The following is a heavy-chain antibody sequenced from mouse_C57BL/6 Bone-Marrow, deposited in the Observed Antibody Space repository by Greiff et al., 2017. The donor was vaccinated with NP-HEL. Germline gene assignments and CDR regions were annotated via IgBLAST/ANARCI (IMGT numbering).Heavy chain of an antibody. CDR2: IHPNSGST. CDR3: ARFSYYYGSSHWYFDV. D-gene: IGHD1-1*01. Sequence: QVQLQQPGAELVKPGASVKLSCTASGYTFTSYWMHWVKQRPGQGLEWIGMIHPNSGSTNYNEKFKSKATLTVDKSSSTAYMQLSSLTSEDSAVYYCARFSYYYGSSHWYFDVWGTGTTVTVSS. V-gene: IGHV1-64*01. CDR1: GYTFTSYW. J-gene: IGHJ1*03.